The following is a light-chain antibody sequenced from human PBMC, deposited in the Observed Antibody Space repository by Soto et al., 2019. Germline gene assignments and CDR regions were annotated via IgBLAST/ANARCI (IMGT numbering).Light chain of an antibody. V-gene: IGLV2-11*01. Sequence: QSALTQPRSVSGSPGQSVTIYCTGTSSDVGGYNFVSWYQQHPGKAPKLMIYNASKRPSGVPDRFSASKSGNTASLTISGLRAEVEADYYSCSYRGTFTDVFGSGTKLTVL. CDR2: NAS. CDR3: CSYRGTFTDV. J-gene: IGLJ1*01. CDR1: SSDVGGYNF.